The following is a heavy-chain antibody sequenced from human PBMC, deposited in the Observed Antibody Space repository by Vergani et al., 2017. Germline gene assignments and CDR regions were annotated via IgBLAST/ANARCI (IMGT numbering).Heavy chain of an antibody. CDR1: GFTFSSYA. Sequence: EVQLLESGGGLVQPGGSLRLSCAASGFTFSSYAMSWVRQAPGKGLEWVSAISGSGGSTDYADSVKGRFTISRDNSKNTLYLQMNSLGAEDTAVYYCAKVGGGSYSAFDYWGQGTLVTVSS. CDR3: AKVGGGSYSAFDY. J-gene: IGHJ4*02. V-gene: IGHV3-23*01. D-gene: IGHD1-26*01. CDR2: ISGSGGST.